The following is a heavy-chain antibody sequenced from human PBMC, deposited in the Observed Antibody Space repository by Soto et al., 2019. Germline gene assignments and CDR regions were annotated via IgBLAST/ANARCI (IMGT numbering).Heavy chain of an antibody. J-gene: IGHJ4*02. Sequence: SETLSLTCTVSGGSISSYYWSWIRQPPGKGLEWIGYIYYSGSTNYNPSLKSRVTISVDTSKNQFSLKLSSVTAADTAVYYCARVPYGDYVPYFDYWGQGTLVTVSS. D-gene: IGHD4-17*01. CDR1: GGSISSYY. CDR3: ARVPYGDYVPYFDY. V-gene: IGHV4-59*01. CDR2: IYYSGST.